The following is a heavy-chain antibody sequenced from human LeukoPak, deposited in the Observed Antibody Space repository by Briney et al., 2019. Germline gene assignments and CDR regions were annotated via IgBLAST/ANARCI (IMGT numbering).Heavy chain of an antibody. CDR2: INPSGGNT. CDR3: ARGTMGYDSSGYYPPEIDY. Sequence: ASVKVSCKASGYTFTGYYMHWVRQAPGQGLEWMGIINPSGGNTSYAQKFQGRVTMTRDTSTSTVYMELSSLRSEDTAVYYCARGTMGYDSSGYYPPEIDYWGQGTLVTVSS. V-gene: IGHV1-46*01. J-gene: IGHJ4*02. D-gene: IGHD3-22*01. CDR1: GYTFTGYY.